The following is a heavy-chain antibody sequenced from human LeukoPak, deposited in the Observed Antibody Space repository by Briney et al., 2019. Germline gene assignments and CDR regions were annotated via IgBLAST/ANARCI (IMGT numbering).Heavy chain of an antibody. Sequence: GGSLRLSCAASGFTFSGYWMHWVRQAPGKGPVWVSRINSDRSKRSYADSVKGRFTISRDNARNMLYLQMNNLRAEDTAVYFCVRDRVETVWTCRPIFDSWGQGTLVTVSS. CDR3: VRDRVETVWTCRPIFDS. D-gene: IGHD2-21*02. CDR1: GFTFSGYW. CDR2: INSDRSKR. J-gene: IGHJ4*02. V-gene: IGHV3-74*01.